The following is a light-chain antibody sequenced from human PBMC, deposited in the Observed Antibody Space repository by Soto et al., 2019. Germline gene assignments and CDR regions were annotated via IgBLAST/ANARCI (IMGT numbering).Light chain of an antibody. V-gene: IGLV1-51*02. CDR2: ENS. Sequence: QSVLTQPPSVSAAPGQKVTISCSGSSSNIGSDYVSWYQQLPGTAPKLLIYENSERPSGIPDRFSGSKSGTSATLGITGLQTGEEDDYCCGAWDSSLTGGVFGGGTKLTVL. CDR1: SSNIGSDY. CDR3: GAWDSSLTGGV. J-gene: IGLJ2*01.